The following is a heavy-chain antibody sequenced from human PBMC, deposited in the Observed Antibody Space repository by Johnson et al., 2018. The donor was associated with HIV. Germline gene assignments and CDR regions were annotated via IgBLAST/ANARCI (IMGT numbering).Heavy chain of an antibody. D-gene: IGHD2-2*01. CDR2: ISGSGGST. Sequence: VQLVESGGGLVQSGGSLRLSCAASGFTFSSYAMSWVRQAPGKGLEWVSAISGSGGSTGYADSVKGRFTISRDNARNSLYLQMNSLRAEDTALYYCARDSRDDAFDIWGQGTMVTVSS. J-gene: IGHJ3*02. CDR3: ARDSRDDAFDI. V-gene: IGHV3-23*04. CDR1: GFTFSSYA.